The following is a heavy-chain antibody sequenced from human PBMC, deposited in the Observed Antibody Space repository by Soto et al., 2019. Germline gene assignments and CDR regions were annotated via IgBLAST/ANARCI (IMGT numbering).Heavy chain of an antibody. CDR3: AKPRLVENWFDP. CDR2: ISYDGSNK. CDR1: GFTFSSYG. Sequence: GGSLRLSCAASGFTFSSYGMHWVRQAPGKGLEWVAVISYDGSNKYYADSVKGRFTISRDNSKNTLYLQMNSLRAEDTAVYYCAKPRLVENWFDPWGQGTLVTVSS. V-gene: IGHV3-30*18. J-gene: IGHJ5*02.